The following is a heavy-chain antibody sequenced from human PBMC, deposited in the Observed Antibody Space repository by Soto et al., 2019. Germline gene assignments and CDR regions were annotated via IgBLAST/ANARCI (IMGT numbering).Heavy chain of an antibody. CDR2: ISAYNGNT. Sequence: QVQLVQSGAEVKKPGASVKVSCKASGYTFTNYGISWVRQAPGQGLEWMGWISAYNGNTNYAQKLQGRVTITTDTXXSTAYMELRSLRSDDTAVYYCARSSSGPPPDVFDIWGQGTMVTVSS. D-gene: IGHD6-19*01. CDR1: GYTFTNYG. CDR3: ARSSSGPPPDVFDI. V-gene: IGHV1-18*01. J-gene: IGHJ3*02.